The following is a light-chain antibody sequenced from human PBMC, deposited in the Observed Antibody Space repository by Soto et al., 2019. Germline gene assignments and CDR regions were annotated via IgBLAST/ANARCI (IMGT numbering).Light chain of an antibody. J-gene: IGKJ2*01. CDR1: QSIGYY. CDR2: AAS. V-gene: IGKV1-39*01. Sequence: DIQMTQSPSSLSASIGDRVNISCRASQSIGYYLNWYQQKPGKAPKFLIYAASSLQSGVPSRFSGSGSGTDFTLTISSLQPEDFATYYCQQSYITPYTFGQGTKLEIK. CDR3: QQSYITPYT.